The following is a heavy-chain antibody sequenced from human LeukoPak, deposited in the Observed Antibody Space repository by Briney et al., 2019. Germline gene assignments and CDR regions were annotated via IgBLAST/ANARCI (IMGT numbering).Heavy chain of an antibody. J-gene: IGHJ5*02. CDR1: GGSISSGGYS. Sequence: PSETLSLTCAVSGGSISSGGYSWSWIRQPPGKGLEWIGYIYYSGSTYYNPSLKSRVTISVDTSKNQFSLKLSSVTAADTAVYYCARVPYGDYGHWFDPWGQGTLVTVSS. CDR2: IYYSGST. D-gene: IGHD4-17*01. CDR3: ARVPYGDYGHWFDP. V-gene: IGHV4-30-4*07.